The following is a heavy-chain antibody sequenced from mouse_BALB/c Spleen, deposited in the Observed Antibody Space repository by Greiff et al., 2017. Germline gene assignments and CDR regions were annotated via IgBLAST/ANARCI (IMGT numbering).Heavy chain of an antibody. Sequence: EVHLVESGGGLVQPGGSRKLSCAASGFTFSSFGMHWVRQAPEKGLEWAAYISSGSSTIYYADTVKGRFTISRDNPKNTLFLQMTSLRSEDTAMYYCARSGYYDYFDYWGQGTTLTVSS. J-gene: IGHJ2*01. V-gene: IGHV5-17*02. CDR3: ARSGYYDYFDY. D-gene: IGHD2-3*01. CDR1: GFTFSSFG. CDR2: ISSGSSTI.